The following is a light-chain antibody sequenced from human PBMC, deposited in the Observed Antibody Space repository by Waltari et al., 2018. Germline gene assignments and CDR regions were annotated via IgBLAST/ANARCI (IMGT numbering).Light chain of an antibody. CDR2: DVT. V-gene: IGLV2-11*01. CDR3: CSYGGSYSFVV. Sequence: QSALTQPRSVSGSPGQSVTISCTGTSSHVGGYNYVPWYQQHPGKAPKLIIYDVTKRPSGVPDRFSGSKSGNTASLTISGLQAEDEADYYCCSYGGSYSFVVFGGGTKLTVL. CDR1: SSHVGGYNY. J-gene: IGLJ2*01.